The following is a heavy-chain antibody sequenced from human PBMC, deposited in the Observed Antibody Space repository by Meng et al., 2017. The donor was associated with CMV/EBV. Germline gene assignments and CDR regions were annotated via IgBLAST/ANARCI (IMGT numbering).Heavy chain of an antibody. CDR2: INPSGGST. V-gene: IGHV1-46*01. Sequence: ASVKVSCKASGYTFTSYYMHWVRQAPGQGLEWMGIINPSGGSTSYAQKFQGRVTISRDNSKNTLYLQMNSLRAEDTAVYYCARDGVAGIDYWGQGTLVPSPQ. D-gene: IGHD6-19*01. CDR1: GYTFTSYY. CDR3: ARDGVAGIDY. J-gene: IGHJ4*02.